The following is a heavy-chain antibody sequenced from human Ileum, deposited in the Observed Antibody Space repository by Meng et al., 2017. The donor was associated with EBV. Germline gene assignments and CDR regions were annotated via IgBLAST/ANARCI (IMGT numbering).Heavy chain of an antibody. Sequence: SLQQSLHTLENSRLSLQLPCTSSGYSFSTSGEGCGWIRPPPGNALEWLPLIYSDDYQRYIPFLKTRLTITRVTSKSQVLLAMTNMDPVDTATYYCAHKPSGEDFFDYWGQGTLVTVSS. CDR3: AHKPSGEDFFDY. J-gene: IGHJ4*02. CDR1: GYSFSTSGEG. CDR2: IYSDDYQ. V-gene: IGHV2-5*02. D-gene: IGHD3-16*01.